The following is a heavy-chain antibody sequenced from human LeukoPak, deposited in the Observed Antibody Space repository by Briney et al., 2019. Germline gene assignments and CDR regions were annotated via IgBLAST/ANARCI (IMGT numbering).Heavy chain of an antibody. CDR1: GYTFTGYY. D-gene: IGHD2-21*02. V-gene: IGHV1-2*06. CDR3: ARVVTAVYYYMDV. CDR2: INPNSGGT. Sequence: ASXXVSCKASGYTFTGYYMHWVRQAPGQGVEWMGRINPNSGGTNYAQKFQGRGTITRDTSISTAYMELSRLRSDDTAVYYCARVVTAVYYYMDVWGKGTTVTVSS. J-gene: IGHJ6*03.